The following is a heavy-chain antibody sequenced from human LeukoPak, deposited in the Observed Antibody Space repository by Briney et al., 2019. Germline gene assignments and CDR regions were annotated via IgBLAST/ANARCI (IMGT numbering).Heavy chain of an antibody. V-gene: IGHV1-24*01. Sequence: ASVKVSCKVSGYTLTELSMHWVRQAPGKGLEWMGGFDPEDGETIYAQKFQGRVTMTEDTSTDTAYMELSSLRSEDTAVYYCATLRSYDAPSEPFDYWGQGTLVTVSS. CDR1: GYTLTELS. J-gene: IGHJ4*02. D-gene: IGHD5-12*01. CDR2: FDPEDGET. CDR3: ATLRSYDAPSEPFDY.